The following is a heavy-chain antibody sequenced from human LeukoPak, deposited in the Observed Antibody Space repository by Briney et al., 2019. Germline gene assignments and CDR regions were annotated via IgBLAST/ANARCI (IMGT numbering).Heavy chain of an antibody. V-gene: IGHV1-2*02. CDR3: AGYLGELTLFDAFDI. J-gene: IGHJ3*02. CDR1: GGTFNSYA. D-gene: IGHD3-10*01. Sequence: ASVKVSCKASGGTFNSYAISWVRQAPGQGLEWMGWINPNSGGTNYAQKFQGRVTMTRDTSISTAYMELSRLRSDDTAVYYCAGYLGELTLFDAFDIWGQGTMVTVSS. CDR2: INPNSGGT.